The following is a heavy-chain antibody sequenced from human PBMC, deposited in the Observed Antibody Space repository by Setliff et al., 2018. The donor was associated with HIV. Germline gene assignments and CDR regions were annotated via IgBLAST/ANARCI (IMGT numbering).Heavy chain of an antibody. J-gene: IGHJ4*02. V-gene: IGHV4-39*01. D-gene: IGHD3-16*01. CDR2: FYYSGST. CDR1: GVSFSSSSYY. Sequence: PSETLSLTCTVSGVSFSSSSYYRGWIRQPPGKGLEWIGSFYYSGSTYYNPSLKSRVTISVGTSKNQFSLRLTSVTAADTAVYYCARHSRAGDIDYWGRGTLVTVSS. CDR3: ARHSRAGDIDY.